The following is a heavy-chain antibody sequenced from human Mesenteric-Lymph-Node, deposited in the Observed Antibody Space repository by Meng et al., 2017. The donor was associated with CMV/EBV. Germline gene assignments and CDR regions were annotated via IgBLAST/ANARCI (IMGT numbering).Heavy chain of an antibody. CDR2: IILSEST. V-gene: IGHV4-34*12. J-gene: IGHJ5*02. Sequence: VSGWAFSGYFWSCNRQPPGQGLAWIGEIILSESTNYSPSINNRVTISVDTSKSQCSMKLSSMTAADTAVYDCARHYTVTRYHNRFDPWGQGTLVTVSS. D-gene: IGHD4-17*01. CDR1: GWAFSGYF. CDR3: ARHYTVTRYHNRFDP.